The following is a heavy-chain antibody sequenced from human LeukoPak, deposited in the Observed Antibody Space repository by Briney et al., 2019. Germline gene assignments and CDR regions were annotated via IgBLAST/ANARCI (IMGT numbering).Heavy chain of an antibody. CDR1: GYTFTSYD. Sequence: ASVKVSCKASGYTFTSYDINWVRQATGQGLEWMGWMNPNSGNTGYAQKFQGRVTMTRNTSISTAYMELSSLRSEDTAVYYCARDSYYDILTGYIPLDYWGQGTLVTVSS. V-gene: IGHV1-8*01. J-gene: IGHJ4*02. D-gene: IGHD3-9*01. CDR2: MNPNSGNT. CDR3: ARDSYYDILTGYIPLDY.